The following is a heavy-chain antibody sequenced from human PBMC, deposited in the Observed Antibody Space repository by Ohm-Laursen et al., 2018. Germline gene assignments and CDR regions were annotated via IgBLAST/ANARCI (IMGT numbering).Heavy chain of an antibody. J-gene: IGHJ6*02. CDR3: ASRRGYYDNSGYYYYYYGMDV. CDR2: IYYSGST. Sequence: SETLSLTCTVSGGSISSYYWSWIRQPPGKGLEWIGYIYYSGSTNYNPSLKSRVTISVDTSKNQFSLKLTSVTAADTAVYYCASRRGYYDNSGYYYYYYGMDVWGQGTTVTVSS. V-gene: IGHV4-59*01. CDR1: GGSISSYY. D-gene: IGHD3-22*01.